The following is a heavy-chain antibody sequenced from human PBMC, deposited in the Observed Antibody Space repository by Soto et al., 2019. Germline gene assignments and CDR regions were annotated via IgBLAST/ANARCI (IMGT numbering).Heavy chain of an antibody. CDR3: ARIIVTMAPNWFDP. J-gene: IGHJ5*02. D-gene: IGHD3-10*01. CDR1: GGSISSSNYY. CDR2: IYYSGST. Sequence: TSETLSLTCTVSGGSISSSNYYWAWIRHPPGKGLEWIGSIYYSGSTYYNPSLKSRVTISVDTSKNQFSLMLSSVTAADTAVYYCARIIVTMAPNWFDPWGQGTLVTVSS. V-gene: IGHV4-39*01.